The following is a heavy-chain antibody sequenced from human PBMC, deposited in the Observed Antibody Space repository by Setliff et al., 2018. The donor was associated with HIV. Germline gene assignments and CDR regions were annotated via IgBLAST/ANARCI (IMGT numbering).Heavy chain of an antibody. CDR1: GFTFSSYE. CDR3: TRGGLVGAQSHFDY. V-gene: IGHV3-48*03. Sequence: HPVGSLRLSCAASGFTFSSYEFNWVRQAPGKGLEWLSYMSSTGHTIHYADSVKGRFTISRDYAKNSLYLQMDSLRPEDTAIYYCTRGGLVGAQSHFDYWGPGTLVTVSS. D-gene: IGHD1-26*01. CDR2: MSSTGHTI. J-gene: IGHJ4*02.